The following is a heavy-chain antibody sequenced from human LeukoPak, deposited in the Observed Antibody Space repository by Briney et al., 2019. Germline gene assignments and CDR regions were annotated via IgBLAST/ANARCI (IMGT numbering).Heavy chain of an antibody. D-gene: IGHD6-13*01. CDR2: IYHNGST. V-gene: IGHV4-38-2*02. Sequence: SETLSLTCTVSGYSISSGYYWGWIRQPPGKGLEWIGSIYHNGSTYYNPSLKSRVTISVDTSKNQFSLKLSSVTAADTAVYFCARAYRSSWYANWFDPWGQGTLVTVSS. CDR1: GYSISSGYY. CDR3: ARAYRSSWYANWFDP. J-gene: IGHJ5*02.